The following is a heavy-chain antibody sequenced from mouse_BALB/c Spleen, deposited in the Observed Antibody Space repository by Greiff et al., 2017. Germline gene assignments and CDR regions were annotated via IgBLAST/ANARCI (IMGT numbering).Heavy chain of an antibody. Sequence: EVQGVESGGGLVQPGGSRKLSCAASGFTFSSFGMHWVRQAPEKGLEWVAYISSGSSTIYYADTVKGRFTISRDNPKNTLFLQMTSLRSEDTAMYYCARGGYSHAWFAYWGQGTLVTVSA. V-gene: IGHV5-17*02. D-gene: IGHD3-1*01. J-gene: IGHJ3*01. CDR2: ISSGSSTI. CDR1: GFTFSSFG. CDR3: ARGGYSHAWFAY.